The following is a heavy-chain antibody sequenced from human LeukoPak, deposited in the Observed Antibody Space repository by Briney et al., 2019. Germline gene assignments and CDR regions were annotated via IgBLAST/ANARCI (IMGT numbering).Heavy chain of an antibody. J-gene: IGHJ6*02. Sequence: SETLSLTCTVSGGSLSSYYWSWIRQPPGKGLEGMGYIYHSGSTNYNPSLRSRVTISIDTSKNQFSLKLSSVTAADTAVYYCARRSALDYYYYGMDVWGQGTTVTVSS. CDR2: IYHSGST. CDR1: GGSLSSYY. CDR3: ARRSALDYYYYGMDV. V-gene: IGHV4-59*01.